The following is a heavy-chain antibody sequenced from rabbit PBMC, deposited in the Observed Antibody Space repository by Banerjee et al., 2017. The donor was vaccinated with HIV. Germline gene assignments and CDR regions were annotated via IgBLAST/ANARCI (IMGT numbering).Heavy chain of an antibody. V-gene: IGHV1S40*01. CDR3: ARSGGSNGCEM. D-gene: IGHD1-1*01. CDR2: IYTGDGNT. Sequence: QSLEESGGDLVKPGASLTLTCTASGFSFSSYYYMCWVRQAPGKGLEWIGCIYTGDGNTYYASWAKGRFTISKTSSTTVDLKMTSLTAADTATYFCARSGGSNGCEMWGPGTLVTVS. J-gene: IGHJ4*01. CDR1: GFSFSSYYY.